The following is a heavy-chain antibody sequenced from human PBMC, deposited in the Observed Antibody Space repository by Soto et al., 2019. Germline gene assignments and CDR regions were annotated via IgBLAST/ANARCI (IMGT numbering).Heavy chain of an antibody. CDR2: IHWNDDK. Sequence: GPTLLNPTQTLTLTCSFSGFSLSAYGVRVIWFRQPPGETLEWLALIHWNDDKRYSPYLKSRLTITKDTSKTQVVLTLTNLDPLDTGTYFCAHTKDSSGFLTSWGQGILVTVSS. CDR3: AHTKDSSGFLTS. D-gene: IGHD3-22*01. CDR1: GFSLSAYGVR. J-gene: IGHJ5*02. V-gene: IGHV2-5*01.